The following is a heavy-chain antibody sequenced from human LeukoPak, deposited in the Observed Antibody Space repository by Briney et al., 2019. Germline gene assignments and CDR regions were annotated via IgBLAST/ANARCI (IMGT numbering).Heavy chain of an antibody. Sequence: GGSLRLSCAASGFTFSSYSMNWVRQAPGKGLEWVSSISSSSYIYYADSVKGRFTISRDNAKNSLYLQMNSLRAEDTAVYYCASGITMVRGAPGAFDYWGQGTLVTVSS. CDR2: ISSSSYI. D-gene: IGHD3-10*01. V-gene: IGHV3-21*01. CDR3: ASGITMVRGAPGAFDY. J-gene: IGHJ4*02. CDR1: GFTFSSYS.